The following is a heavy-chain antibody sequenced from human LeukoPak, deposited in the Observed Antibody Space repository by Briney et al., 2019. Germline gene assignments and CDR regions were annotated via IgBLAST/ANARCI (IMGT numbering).Heavy chain of an antibody. V-gene: IGHV4-61*01. Sequence: SETLSLTCTVSGGSVSSGSYYWSWIRQPPGKGLEWIGYIYYSGSTNYNPSLKSRVTISVDTSKNQFSLKLSSVTAADTAVYYSARSVIPGDAFDIWGQGTMVTVSS. D-gene: IGHD3-16*02. CDR1: GGSVSSGSYY. CDR3: ARSVIPGDAFDI. CDR2: IYYSGST. J-gene: IGHJ3*02.